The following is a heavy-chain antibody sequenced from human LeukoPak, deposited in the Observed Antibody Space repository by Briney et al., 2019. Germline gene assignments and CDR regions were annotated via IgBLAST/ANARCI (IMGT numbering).Heavy chain of an antibody. CDR2: TYYSGST. CDR3: ARNDYSNLDY. D-gene: IGHD4-11*01. J-gene: IGHJ4*02. CDR1: GGSISSSSYY. V-gene: IGHV4-39*01. Sequence: SETLSLTCTVSGGSISSSSYYWGWIRQPPGKGLEWIGSTYYSGSTYYNPSLKSRVTISVDTSKNQFSLKLSSVTAADTAVYYCARNDYSNLDYWGQGTLVTVSS.